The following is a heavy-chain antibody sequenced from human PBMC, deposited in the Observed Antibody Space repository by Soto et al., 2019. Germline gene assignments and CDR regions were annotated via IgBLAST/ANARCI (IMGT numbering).Heavy chain of an antibody. D-gene: IGHD6-6*01. CDR2: IFTSGNT. CDR3: ASGRLVSRYYGLDV. V-gene: IGHV4-4*07. Sequence: PSETLSLTCTVSGGSMNYDYWSCIRRPAGKGLEWIGRIFTSGNTNYTPSLRSRLTMSVDTSTNRVSLRLTSVTAADTAVYYCASGRLVSRYYGLDVWGQGTTVTVSS. CDR1: GGSMNYDY. J-gene: IGHJ6*02.